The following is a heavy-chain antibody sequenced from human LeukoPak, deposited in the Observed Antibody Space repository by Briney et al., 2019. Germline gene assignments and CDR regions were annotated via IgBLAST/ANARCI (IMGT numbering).Heavy chain of an antibody. V-gene: IGHV3-30*03. D-gene: IGHD2-2*01. CDR1: GFTLSNYG. CDR3: ASPAVSESLINN. CDR2: ISYDGSYK. Sequence: GRSLTLSCAASGFTLSNYGMHWVRQAPGKGPEWVAVISYDGSYKYYADSVKGRFTISRDISKNTLYLQMNSLRAEDTAVYYCASPAVSESLINNWGQGTLVTVSS. J-gene: IGHJ4*02.